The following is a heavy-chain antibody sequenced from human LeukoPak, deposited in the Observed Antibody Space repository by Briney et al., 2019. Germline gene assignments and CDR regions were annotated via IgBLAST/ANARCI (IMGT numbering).Heavy chain of an antibody. CDR1: GFSFSTYC. Sequence: GGSLRLSCAAAGFSFSTYCMTWVRQAPGKGLVWVARINPDGSTSSYADSVKGQLTISRDNAKNTLCLQMSSLKADDTAVYYCARGWLEPIVCWGQGTLVTVSS. D-gene: IGHD5-24*01. CDR3: ARGWLEPIVC. CDR2: INPDGSTS. J-gene: IGHJ4*02. V-gene: IGHV3-74*01.